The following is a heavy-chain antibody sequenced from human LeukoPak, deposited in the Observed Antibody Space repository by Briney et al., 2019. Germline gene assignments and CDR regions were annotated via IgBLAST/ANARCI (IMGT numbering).Heavy chain of an antibody. Sequence: GGSLRLSCAASGFTFSSYWMHWVRQAPGKGLVWVSRINSDGSSTSYADSVKGRFTISRDNAKNTLYLQMNSLGAEDTAVYYCVYSYGRRAFDIWGQGTMVTVSS. CDR3: VYSYGRRAFDI. CDR1: GFTFSSYW. V-gene: IGHV3-74*01. D-gene: IGHD5-18*01. CDR2: INSDGSST. J-gene: IGHJ3*02.